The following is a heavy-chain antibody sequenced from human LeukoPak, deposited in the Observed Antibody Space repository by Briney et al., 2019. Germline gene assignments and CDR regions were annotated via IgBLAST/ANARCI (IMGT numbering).Heavy chain of an antibody. J-gene: IGHJ6*03. CDR1: GYTFTGYY. D-gene: IGHD3-22*01. CDR2: INPNSGGT. V-gene: IGHV1-2*02. CDR3: ARDSKQDYYDSSGYYPRRGYYYYMDV. Sequence: ASVKVSCKASGYTFTGYYMHWVRQAPGQGLEWMGWINPNSGGTNYAQKFQGRVTMTRDTSISTAYMELSRLRSDDTAVYYCARDSKQDYYDSSGYYPRRGYYYYMDVWGKGTTVTVSS.